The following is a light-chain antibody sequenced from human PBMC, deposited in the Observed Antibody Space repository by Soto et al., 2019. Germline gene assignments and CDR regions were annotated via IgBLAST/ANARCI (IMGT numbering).Light chain of an antibody. CDR1: TSDVGGYNY. CDR3: GSYATSSYV. V-gene: IGLV2-14*01. CDR2: EVS. J-gene: IGLJ1*01. Sequence: QSALTQPASVSGSPGQSITISCTGTTSDVGGYNYVSWYQQHPGKAPKLMIYEVSNRPSGISNRVSGSKSGNTASLTISGLQAEDEADYYCGSYATSSYVFGTGTKLTV.